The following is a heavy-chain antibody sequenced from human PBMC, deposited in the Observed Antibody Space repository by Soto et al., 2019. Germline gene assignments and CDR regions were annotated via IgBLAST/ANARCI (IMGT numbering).Heavy chain of an antibody. CDR3: ARSNFVWLFRYYYGMDV. V-gene: IGHV1-2*04. J-gene: IGHJ6*02. CDR2: INPNSGGT. CDR1: GYTFTGYY. D-gene: IGHD3-9*01. Sequence: QVQLVQSGAEVKKPGASVKVSCKASGYTFTGYYMHWVRQAPGQGLEWMGWINPNSGGTNYAQKFQGWVTMTRDTSISTAYMELSRLRSDDTAVYYCARSNFVWLFRYYYGMDVWGQGTTVTVSS.